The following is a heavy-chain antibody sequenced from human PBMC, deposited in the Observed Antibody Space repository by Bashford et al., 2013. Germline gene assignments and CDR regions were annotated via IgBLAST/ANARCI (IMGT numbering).Heavy chain of an antibody. D-gene: IGHD1-14*01. CDR1: GGSISSSSYY. Sequence: SETLSLTCTVSGGSISSSSYYWGWIRQPPGKGLEWIGSIYYSGSTYYNPSLKSRVTISVDTSKNQFSLKLSSVTAVDTAVYYCARNRADDWYFDLWGRGTLVTVSS. CDR3: ARNRADDWYFDL. CDR2: IYYSGST. V-gene: IGHV4-39*07. J-gene: IGHJ2*01.